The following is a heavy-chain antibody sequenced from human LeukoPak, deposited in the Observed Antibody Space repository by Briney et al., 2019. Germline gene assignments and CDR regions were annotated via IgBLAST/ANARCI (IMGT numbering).Heavy chain of an antibody. D-gene: IGHD2-2*01. Sequence: GGSLRLSCTVSGFTVSSNSMSWVRQAPGKGLEWVSSISSSSSYIYYADSVKGRFTISRDNAKKSLYLQMNSLRAENTAVYYCAGPMGPAAIFGFDYWGQGTLVTVSS. CDR1: GFTVSSNS. CDR2: ISSSSSYI. CDR3: AGPMGPAAIFGFDY. J-gene: IGHJ4*02. V-gene: IGHV3-21*01.